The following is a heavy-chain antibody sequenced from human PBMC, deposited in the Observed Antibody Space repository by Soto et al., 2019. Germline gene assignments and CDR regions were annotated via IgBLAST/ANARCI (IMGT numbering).Heavy chain of an antibody. D-gene: IGHD3-22*01. J-gene: IGHJ4*02. V-gene: IGHV1-18*01. CDR3: ARGGVYYDSSGYYRPTGGDY. CDR1: GYTFTSYG. CDR2: ISAYNGNT. Sequence: QVQLVQSGAEVKKPGASVKVSCKASGYTFTSYGISWVRQAPGQGLEWMGWISAYNGNTNYAQKRQGRVTMTTDTSTSTAYMELRSLRSDDTAVYYCARGGVYYDSSGYYRPTGGDYWGQGTLVTVSS.